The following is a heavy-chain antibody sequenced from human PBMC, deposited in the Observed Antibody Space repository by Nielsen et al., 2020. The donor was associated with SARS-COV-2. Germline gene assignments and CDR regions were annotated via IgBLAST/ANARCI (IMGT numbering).Heavy chain of an antibody. Sequence: ASVKVSCKASGYTFTSYYMHWVRQAPGQGLEWMGIINLSGGSTNYAQKFQGRVTMTRDTSTSTVYMELSSLRSEDTAVYYCARAGGGWIQLWGTDTPYYYYGMDVWGQGTTVTVSS. CDR3: ARAGGGWIQLWGTDTPYYYYGMDV. CDR2: INLSGGST. V-gene: IGHV1-46*01. D-gene: IGHD5-18*01. CDR1: GYTFTSYY. J-gene: IGHJ6*02.